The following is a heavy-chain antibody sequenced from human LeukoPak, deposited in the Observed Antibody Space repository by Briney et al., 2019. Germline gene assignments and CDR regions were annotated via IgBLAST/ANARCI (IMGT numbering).Heavy chain of an antibody. CDR1: GFTFNDYY. Sequence: KPGGSLRLSCAASGFTFNDYYMSWIRQAPGKGLEWVSYISSSSSTIYYADSVKGRFTISRDNAKNSLYLQMNSLRAEDTAVYYCAREERYFDWTRDAFDIWGQGTMVTVSS. CDR2: ISSSSSTI. V-gene: IGHV3-11*01. CDR3: AREERYFDWTRDAFDI. D-gene: IGHD3-9*01. J-gene: IGHJ3*02.